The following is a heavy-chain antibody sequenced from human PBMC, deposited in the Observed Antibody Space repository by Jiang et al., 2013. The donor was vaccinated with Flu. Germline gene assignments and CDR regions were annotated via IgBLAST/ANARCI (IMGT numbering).Heavy chain of an antibody. Sequence: TEYAQQFQGRVTMTRDTSINTAYMELSSLTSEDTAVYYCARHAVVSDPSFEYWGQGALVTVSS. CDR3: ARHAVVSDPSFEY. V-gene: IGHV1-8*01. J-gene: IGHJ4*02. CDR2: T. D-gene: IGHD4-23*01.